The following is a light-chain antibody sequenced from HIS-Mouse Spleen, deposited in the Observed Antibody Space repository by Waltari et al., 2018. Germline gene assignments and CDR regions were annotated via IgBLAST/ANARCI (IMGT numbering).Light chain of an antibody. V-gene: IGLV2-23*01. CDR3: CSYAGSSTPWV. J-gene: IGLJ3*02. CDR1: SRDVRSYNL. CDR2: EGS. Sequence: QSALTQPASVSGSAGQSITISCTGTSRDVRSYNLVSWYQQHPGKAPKLMIYEGSKRPSGVSNRFSGSKSGNTASLTISGLQAEDEADYYCCSYAGSSTPWVFGGGTKLTVL.